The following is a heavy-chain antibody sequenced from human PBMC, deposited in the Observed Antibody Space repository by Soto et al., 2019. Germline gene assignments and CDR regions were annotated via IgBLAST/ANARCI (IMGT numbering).Heavy chain of an antibody. CDR1: GFTVSSYA. V-gene: IGHV3-23*01. CDR2: ISGSGST. J-gene: IGHJ6*03. Sequence: EVQLLESGGGLVQPGGSLRLSCAASGFTVSSYAMSWVRQAPGKGLEWVSVISGSGSTNSADSVKGRFTISRDSSKNTMYLQMNSLRAEDTAVDYCAKALRFTFTTGYYMDVWGRGTTVTVSS. D-gene: IGHD3-16*01. CDR3: AKALRFTFTTGYYMDV.